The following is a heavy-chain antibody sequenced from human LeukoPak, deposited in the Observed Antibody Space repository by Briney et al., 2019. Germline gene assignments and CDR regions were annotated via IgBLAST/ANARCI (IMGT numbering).Heavy chain of an antibody. CDR2: IIPIFGTA. CDR3: ARFVLVPAALDY. CDR1: GGTFSSYA. J-gene: IGHJ4*02. Sequence: SVKVSCKASGGTFSSYAISWVRQAPGQGLEWMGGIIPIFGTANYAQRFQGRVTITTDESTSTAYMELSSLRSEDTAVYYCARFVLVPAALDYWGQGTLVTVSS. D-gene: IGHD2-2*01. V-gene: IGHV1-69*05.